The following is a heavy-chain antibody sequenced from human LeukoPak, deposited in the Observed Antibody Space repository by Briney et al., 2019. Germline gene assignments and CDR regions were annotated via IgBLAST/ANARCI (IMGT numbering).Heavy chain of an antibody. Sequence: SETLSLTCAVYGGSFSGYYWSWIRQPPGKGLEWIGEINHSGSTNYNPSLKSRVTISVDTSKNQFSLKLSSVTAADTAVYYCARGLTLRWYHYWGQGTLVTVSS. V-gene: IGHV4-34*01. D-gene: IGHD4-17*01. CDR1: GGSFSGYY. CDR3: ARGLTLRWYHY. CDR2: INHSGST. J-gene: IGHJ4*02.